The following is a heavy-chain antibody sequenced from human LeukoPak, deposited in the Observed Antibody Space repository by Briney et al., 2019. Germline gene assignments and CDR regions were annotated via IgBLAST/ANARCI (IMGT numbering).Heavy chain of an antibody. D-gene: IGHD3-3*01. J-gene: IGHJ4*02. CDR1: GGSFSGYY. CDR3: ARDPSSYYDFWSGYREGYFDY. CDR2: INHSGST. Sequence: SETLSLTCAVYGGSFSGYYWSWIRQPPGKGLEWIGEINHSGSTNYNPSLKSRVTISVDTSKNQFSLKLSSVTAADTAVYYCARDPSSYYDFWSGYREGYFDYWGQGTLVTVSS. V-gene: IGHV4-34*01.